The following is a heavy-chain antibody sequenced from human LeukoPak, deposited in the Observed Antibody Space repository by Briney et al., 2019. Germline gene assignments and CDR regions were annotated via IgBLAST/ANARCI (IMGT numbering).Heavy chain of an antibody. CDR2: ISRDSST. Sequence: GGSLRLSCAASGFTFSSYAMSWVRKAPGKGLKCVSYISRDSSTTYAASVKGRFTTSRDNSGNTLYLQMNNLKTEDTAVYYCRVCGGDCSLIDTWGQGTLVTVSS. V-gene: IGHV3-23*05. D-gene: IGHD2-21*02. CDR3: RVCGGDCSLIDT. CDR1: GFTFSSYA. J-gene: IGHJ5*02.